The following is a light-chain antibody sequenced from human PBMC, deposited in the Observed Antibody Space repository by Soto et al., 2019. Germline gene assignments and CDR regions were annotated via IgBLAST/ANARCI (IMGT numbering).Light chain of an antibody. Sequence: DIQMTQSPSILSASLGDRVTITCRASQSISRWLGWYQQRPGQAPKLLIYDAATLESGVPSRFSCSGSGTEFTLTISSLQADDFATYYCQHYNTDTSWTFGQGTKVDIK. CDR3: QHYNTDTSWT. CDR1: QSISRW. CDR2: DAA. V-gene: IGKV1-5*01. J-gene: IGKJ1*01.